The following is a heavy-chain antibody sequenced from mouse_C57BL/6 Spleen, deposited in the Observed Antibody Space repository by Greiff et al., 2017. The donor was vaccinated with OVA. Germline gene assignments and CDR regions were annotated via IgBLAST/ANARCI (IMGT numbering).Heavy chain of an antibody. Sequence: EVQRVESGPGLVKPSQSLSLTCSVTGYSITSGYYWNWIRQFPGNKLEWMGYISYDGSNNYNPSLKNRISITRDTSKNQFFLKLNSVTTEDTATYYCARSYYGYEFAYWGQGTLVTVSA. V-gene: IGHV3-6*01. J-gene: IGHJ3*01. D-gene: IGHD2-2*01. CDR1: GYSITSGYY. CDR3: ARSYYGYEFAY. CDR2: ISYDGSN.